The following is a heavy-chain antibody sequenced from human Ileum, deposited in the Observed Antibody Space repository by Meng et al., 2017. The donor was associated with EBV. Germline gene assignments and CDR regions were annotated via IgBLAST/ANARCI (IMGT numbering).Heavy chain of an antibody. V-gene: IGHV3-74*01. Sequence: GHWGESGGGLVQPGGSLGLSCAASGFTFSSYWMHWVRQAPGKGLVWVSRINSAGSSTSYADSVKGRFTISRDNAKNTLYLQMNSLRAEDTAVYYCVRGGGYYFDYWGQGTLVTVSS. CDR1: GFTFSSYW. J-gene: IGHJ4*02. D-gene: IGHD3-16*01. CDR3: VRGGGYYFDY. CDR2: INSAGSST.